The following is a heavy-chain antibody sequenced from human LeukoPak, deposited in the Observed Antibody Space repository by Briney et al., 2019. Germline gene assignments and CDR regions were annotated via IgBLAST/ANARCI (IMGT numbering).Heavy chain of an antibody. CDR2: IYTSGST. Sequence: PSETLSLTCTVSGGSISSYYWSWIRQPPGKGLEWIGYIYTSGSTNYNPSLKSRVTISVDTSKNQFSLKLSSVTAADTVVYYCTRSNIGGYYYYMDVWGKGTTVTVSS. D-gene: IGHD2/OR15-2a*01. CDR1: GGSISSYY. V-gene: IGHV4-4*09. CDR3: TRSNIGGYYYYMDV. J-gene: IGHJ6*03.